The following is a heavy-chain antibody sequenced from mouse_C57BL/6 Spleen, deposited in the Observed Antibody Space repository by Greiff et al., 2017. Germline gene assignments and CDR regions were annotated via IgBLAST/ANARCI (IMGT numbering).Heavy chain of an antibody. CDR3: ARAYSNYNAMDY. CDR2: IWPGGGT. J-gene: IGHJ4*01. Sequence: QVQLKQSGPGLVAPSQSLSITCTVSGFSLTSYAISWVRQPPGKGLEWLGVIWPGGGTNYNSARKSRLSISKDNSKSQVFLKMNSLQTDDTARYYCARAYSNYNAMDYWGQGTSVTVSS. CDR1: GFSLTSYA. V-gene: IGHV2-9-1*01. D-gene: IGHD2-5*01.